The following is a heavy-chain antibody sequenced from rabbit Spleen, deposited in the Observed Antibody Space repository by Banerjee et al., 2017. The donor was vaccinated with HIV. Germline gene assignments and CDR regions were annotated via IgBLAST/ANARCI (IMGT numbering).Heavy chain of an antibody. D-gene: IGHD2-1*01. V-gene: IGHV1S40*01. CDR3: ARGVYDAYDTYYFNL. Sequence: QSLEESGGDLVKPGASLTLTCKASGFSFSTSYWICWVRQAPGKGLEWIACDDGDKYYASWAKGRFTISKTSSPTVTLQMTSLTAADPATYFCARGVYDAYDTYYFNLWGQGTLVTVS. CDR2: DDGDK. J-gene: IGHJ4*01. CDR1: GFSFSTSYW.